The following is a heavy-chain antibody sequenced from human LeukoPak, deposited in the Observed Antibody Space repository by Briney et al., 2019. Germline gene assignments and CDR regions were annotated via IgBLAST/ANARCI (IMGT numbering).Heavy chain of an antibody. CDR3: ARVGGTNFYYYGLDV. V-gene: IGHV4-59*01. CDR1: GGSISGYY. CDR2: IYDSGST. J-gene: IGHJ6*02. Sequence: SETLSLTCAVSGGSISGYYWSWIRQPPGKGLEWIGYIYDSGSTNYNLSLKSRVTISVDTSKNQFSLKLNSVTAADTAVYYCARVGGTNFYYYGLDVWGQGTTVTVSS. D-gene: IGHD3-3*01.